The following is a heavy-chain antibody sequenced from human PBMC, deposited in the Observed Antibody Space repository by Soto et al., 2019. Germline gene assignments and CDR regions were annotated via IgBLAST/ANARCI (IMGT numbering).Heavy chain of an antibody. CDR1: GGSISSYY. V-gene: IGHV4-59*12. D-gene: IGHD3-9*01. Sequence: SETLSLTCTVSGGSISSYYWSWIRQPPGKGLEWIGYIYYSGSTNYNPSLKSRVTISVDTSKNQFSLKLSSVTAADTAVYYCARGKHGYFDWLSHPNWFDPWGQGTLVTVSS. CDR3: ARGKHGYFDWLSHPNWFDP. J-gene: IGHJ5*02. CDR2: IYYSGST.